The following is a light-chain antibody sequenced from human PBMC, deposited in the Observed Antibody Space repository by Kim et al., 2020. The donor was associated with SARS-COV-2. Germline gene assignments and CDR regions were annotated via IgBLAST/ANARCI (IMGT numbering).Light chain of an antibody. CDR2: YDR. CDR3: QVWDSSSDHRV. CDR1: NIGSKG. Sequence: PRETARITCGGNNIGSKGVHWYQQKPGQAPVLVIHYDRDRPSGIPERFSGANSGNTATLTISRVEAGDEADYYCQVWDSSSDHRVFGGGTQLTVL. J-gene: IGLJ3*02. V-gene: IGLV3-21*04.